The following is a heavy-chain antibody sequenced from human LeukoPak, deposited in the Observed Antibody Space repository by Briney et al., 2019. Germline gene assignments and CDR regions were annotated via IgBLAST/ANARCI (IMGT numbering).Heavy chain of an antibody. Sequence: GESLKVSCKGSADTFTGSWIGWVRQRPGKGLEWMGIIYAGDSDTKYSPSLQGQVIISADKSINTAYLHWSSLKASDTAMYYCARVRRGSLDAFDIWGPGTMVTVSA. V-gene: IGHV5-51*01. CDR1: ADTFTGSW. J-gene: IGHJ3*02. D-gene: IGHD3-16*01. CDR3: ARVRRGSLDAFDI. CDR2: IYAGDSDT.